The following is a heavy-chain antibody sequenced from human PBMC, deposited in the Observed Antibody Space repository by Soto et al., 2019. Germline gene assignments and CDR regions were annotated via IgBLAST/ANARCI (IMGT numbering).Heavy chain of an antibody. CDR1: GFTFRSYE. V-gene: IGHV3-48*03. J-gene: IGHJ5*02. D-gene: IGHD5-12*01. CDR2: ISSSSDFI. CDR3: ARGANGIDRLDH. Sequence: EVQLVESGGGLVQAGGSLRLSCEVSGFTFRSYEMHWVRQAPGKGLEWLSYISSSSDFIYYSESVKGRFTISRDNANHSLYLQMNSLRAADTAIYYCARGANGIDRLDHWGQGAPVTVSS.